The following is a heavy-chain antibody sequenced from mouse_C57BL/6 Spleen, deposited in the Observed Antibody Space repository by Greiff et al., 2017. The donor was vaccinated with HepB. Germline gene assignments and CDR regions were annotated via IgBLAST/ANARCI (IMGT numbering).Heavy chain of an antibody. CDR1: GFSLTSYG. J-gene: IGHJ4*01. CDR3: AKKGGSNYLIMDY. D-gene: IGHD2-5*01. Sequence: QVQLQQSGPGLVQPSQSLSITCTVSGFSLTSYGVHWVRQSPGKGLEWLGVIWRGGSTDYNAAFMSRLSITKDNSKSQVFFKMNSLQADDTAIYYCAKKGGSNYLIMDYWGQGTSVTVSS. CDR2: IWRGGST. V-gene: IGHV2-5*01.